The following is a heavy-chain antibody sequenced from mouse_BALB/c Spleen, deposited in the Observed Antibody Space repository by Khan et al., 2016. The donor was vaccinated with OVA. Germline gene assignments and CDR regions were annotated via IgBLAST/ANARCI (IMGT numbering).Heavy chain of an antibody. J-gene: IGHJ1*01. CDR2: VWGDGTT. CDR3: AKFYYGGVSNWYFDV. CDR1: GFSLTSYA. D-gene: IGHD1-1*02. Sequence: QVQLKESGPGLVAPSQSLSITCTVSGFSLTSYAVSWVRQPPGKGLEWLGVVWGDGTTNYHSALRSRLSIRKDNSKSQVFLKLTSLQTDDTATYYCAKFYYGGVSNWYFDVWGAGTPVTVSS. V-gene: IGHV2-3*01.